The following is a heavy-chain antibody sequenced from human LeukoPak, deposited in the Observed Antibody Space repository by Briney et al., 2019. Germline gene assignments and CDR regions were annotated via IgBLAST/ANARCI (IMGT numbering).Heavy chain of an antibody. CDR2: INPNSGGT. D-gene: IGHD4-11*01. CDR3: ARDYSNYEGYNYYYMDV. J-gene: IGHJ6*03. V-gene: IGHV1-2*02. Sequence: ASVKVSCKASGYTFTGYYMHWVRQAPGQGLEWMGWINPNSGGTNYAQKFQGRVTMTRDTSISTAYIELSRLRSDDTAVYYCARDYSNYEGYNYYYMDVWGKGTTVTVSS. CDR1: GYTFTGYY.